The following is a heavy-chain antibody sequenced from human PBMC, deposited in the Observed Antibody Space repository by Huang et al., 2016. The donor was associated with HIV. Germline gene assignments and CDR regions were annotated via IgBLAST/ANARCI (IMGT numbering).Heavy chain of an antibody. V-gene: IGHV3-23*01. J-gene: IGHJ4*02. D-gene: IGHD1-1*01. CDR3: ARDHGTGVTFNYFDS. Sequence: EVQLLDSGGGLVQPGGSLRLSCAASRFIFSNYAMSGVRQAPGKGLEWVTGSSGSGSSTYYADSVKGRFTISRDNSKNTLFLQMSSLRAEDTAIYCARDHGTGVTFNYFDSWGQGTLVTVSS. CDR2: SSGSGSST. CDR1: RFIFSNYA.